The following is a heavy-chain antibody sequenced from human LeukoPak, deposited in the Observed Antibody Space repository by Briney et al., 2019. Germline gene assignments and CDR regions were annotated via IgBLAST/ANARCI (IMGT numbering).Heavy chain of an antibody. V-gene: IGHV1-2*02. J-gene: IGHJ6*03. D-gene: IGHD6-13*01. CDR3: ARDLGESSSWYYADCHYYMDV. CDR2: INPNSGGT. CDR1: GYTFTGYY. Sequence: GASVKVSCKASGYTFTGYYMHWVRQAPGQGLEWMGWINPNSGGTNYAQKFQGRVTMTRDTSISTAYMELSRLRSDDTAVYYCARDLGESSSWYYADCHYYMDVWGKGTTVTVSS.